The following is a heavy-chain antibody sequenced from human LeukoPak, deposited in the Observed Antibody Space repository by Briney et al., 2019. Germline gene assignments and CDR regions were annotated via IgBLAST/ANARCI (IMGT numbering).Heavy chain of an antibody. CDR1: GGTFSSYA. Sequence: GASVKVSCKASGGTFSSYAISWVRQAPGQGLEWMGGIIPIFGATNYAQKFQGRVTITADETANTAYMELSSLRSEDSAVYYCERGGTTLNYYDSSGYYSLDFWGQGTLVTVPS. D-gene: IGHD3-22*01. CDR2: IIPIFGAT. J-gene: IGHJ4*02. CDR3: ERGGTTLNYYDSSGYYSLDF. V-gene: IGHV1-69*13.